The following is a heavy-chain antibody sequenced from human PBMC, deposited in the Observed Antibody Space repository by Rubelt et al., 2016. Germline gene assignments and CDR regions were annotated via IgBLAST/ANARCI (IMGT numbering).Heavy chain of an antibody. CDR1: GDSVSSNNAI. Sequence: QVQLQQSGPGLVKPSQPLSLTCAISGDSVSSNNAIWNWIRQSPSRGLEWLGRAYYRSKWSYDYAVSVKSRMTINPNTSKSQVSLQLNSVIPEDTAVYYCAKSHDCEIDPWGQGTLVTVSS. CDR3: AKSHDCEIDP. CDR2: AYYRSKWSY. D-gene: IGHD2-21*01. V-gene: IGHV6-1*01. J-gene: IGHJ5*02.